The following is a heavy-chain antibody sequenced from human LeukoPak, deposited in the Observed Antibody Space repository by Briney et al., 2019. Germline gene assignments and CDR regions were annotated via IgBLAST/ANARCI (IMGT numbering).Heavy chain of an antibody. CDR3: ARDLRIAVTTHFNWFDP. CDR2: INSDGSST. V-gene: IGHV3-74*01. CDR1: GFTFSSYW. J-gene: IGHJ5*02. Sequence: PGGSLRLSCAASGFTFSSYWMHWVRQAPGEGLVWVSRINSDGSSTSYADSVKGRFTISRDNAKNTLYLQMNSLTAEDTAVYYCARDLRIAVTTHFNWFDPWGQGTLVTVSS. D-gene: IGHD6-19*01.